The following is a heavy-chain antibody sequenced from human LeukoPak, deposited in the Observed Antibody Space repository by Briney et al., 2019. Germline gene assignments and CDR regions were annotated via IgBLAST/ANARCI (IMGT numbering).Heavy chain of an antibody. V-gene: IGHV3-23*01. CDR2: IRHNGAST. J-gene: IGHJ4*02. CDR3: AKSYYDSSGPRGL. D-gene: IGHD3-22*01. Sequence: GGSLRLSCAASGFTFSSYAMTWVRQAPGKGLEWVSSIRHNGASTYYADSVKGRFTISRDNSKNTLYLQMNSLRAEDTAVYYCAKSYYDSSGPRGLWGQGTLVTVSS. CDR1: GFTFSSYA.